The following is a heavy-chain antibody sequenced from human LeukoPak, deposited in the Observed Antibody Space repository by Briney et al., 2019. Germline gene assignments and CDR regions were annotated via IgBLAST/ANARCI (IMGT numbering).Heavy chain of an antibody. V-gene: IGHV1-69*13. Sequence: SVKVSCKASGGTFSSYAISWVRQAPGQGLEWMGGIIPIFGTTNYAQKFLGRVTITADESTSTAYMDLSSLRSEDTAVYYCASPRLMGIAAAGGSFDQWGQGTLVAVSS. CDR1: GGTFSSYA. CDR3: ASPRLMGIAAAGGSFDQ. CDR2: IIPIFGTT. J-gene: IGHJ4*02. D-gene: IGHD6-13*01.